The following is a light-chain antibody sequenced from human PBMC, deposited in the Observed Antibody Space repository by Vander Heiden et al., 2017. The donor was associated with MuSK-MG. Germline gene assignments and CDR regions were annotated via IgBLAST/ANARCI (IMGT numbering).Light chain of an antibody. Sequence: DIQLTQSPSFLSASVGATVTITCRASQGISSYLAWYQQKPGKAPKLLIYAASTLQSGVASRFSGSGSGTEFTLTISSLQPEDSATYYCQQLNSYPLTFGGGTKVEIK. CDR3: QQLNSYPLT. V-gene: IGKV1-9*01. CDR2: AAS. CDR1: QGISSY. J-gene: IGKJ4*01.